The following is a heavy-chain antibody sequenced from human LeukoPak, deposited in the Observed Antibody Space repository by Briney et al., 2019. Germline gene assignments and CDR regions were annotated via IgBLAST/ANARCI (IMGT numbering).Heavy chain of an antibody. D-gene: IGHD5-18*01. CDR1: GFTFSTYA. Sequence: PGGSLRLSCAASGFTFSTYAMSWVRQAPGKGLEWVSVISGSGGGTHYADSVKGRFTISRDNSKNTLYLQMNSLRAEDTAVYYCAEDLQLWLRNGEFDYWGQGTLVTVSS. CDR2: ISGSGGGT. V-gene: IGHV3-23*01. CDR3: AEDLQLWLRNGEFDY. J-gene: IGHJ4*02.